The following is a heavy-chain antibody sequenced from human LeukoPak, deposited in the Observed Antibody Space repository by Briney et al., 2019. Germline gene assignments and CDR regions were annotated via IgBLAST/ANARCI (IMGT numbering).Heavy chain of an antibody. CDR1: GLTFSSSW. D-gene: IGHD2/OR15-2a*01. J-gene: IGHJ4*02. Sequence: GGSLRLSCAVSGLTFSSSWMDWVRQAPGKGLEWVASINPDGIKRYSADSVKGRFTISRDNARNSLYLQMDSLRVEDTAFYYCARDLAFSRLDYWGQGVLVTVSS. CDR3: ARDLAFSRLDY. CDR2: INPDGIKR. V-gene: IGHV3-7*01.